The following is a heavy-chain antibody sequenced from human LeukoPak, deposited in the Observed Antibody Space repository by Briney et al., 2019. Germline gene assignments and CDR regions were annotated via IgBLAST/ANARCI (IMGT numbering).Heavy chain of an antibody. CDR2: ITSSTSAI. CDR1: GFTFSSYA. J-gene: IGHJ4*02. V-gene: IGHV3-48*04. Sequence: GGSLRLSCAASGFTFSSYAMSWVRQAPGKGLEWVSYITSSTSAIYYADSVKGRFTISRDNAKNSLYLQMNSLRAEDTAVYYCARDHKDWGVFDYWGQGTLVTVSS. D-gene: IGHD7-27*01. CDR3: ARDHKDWGVFDY.